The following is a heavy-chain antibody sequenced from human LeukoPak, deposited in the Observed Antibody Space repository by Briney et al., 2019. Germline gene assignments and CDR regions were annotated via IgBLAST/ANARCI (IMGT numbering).Heavy chain of an antibody. D-gene: IGHD6-13*01. CDR2: ISSSSSYI. CDR3: ASWEARSIAAALARGGPPFDY. J-gene: IGHJ4*02. Sequence: GGSLRLSCAASGFTFSSYSMNWVRQAPGKGLEWVSSISSSSSYIYYADSVKGRFTISRDNAKNSLYLQMNSLRAEDTAVYYCASWEARSIAAALARGGPPFDYWGQGTLVTVSS. CDR1: GFTFSSYS. V-gene: IGHV3-21*04.